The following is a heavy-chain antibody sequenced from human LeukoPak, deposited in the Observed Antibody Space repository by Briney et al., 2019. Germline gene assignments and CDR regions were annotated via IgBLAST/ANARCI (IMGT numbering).Heavy chain of an antibody. CDR1: GFTFSSYG. CDR2: ISDGGSNK. V-gene: IGHV3-30*19. J-gene: IGHJ6*03. Sequence: PGGSLRLSCAASGFTFSSYGMHWVRQAPGKGLEWVAVISDGGSNKYYRDSVKGRFTISRDNSKNTLYLQMNSLRAEDTAVYYCARSKEHLNTYYYYYYMDVWSKGTTVTVSS. D-gene: IGHD1/OR15-1a*01. CDR3: ARSKEHLNTYYYYYYMDV.